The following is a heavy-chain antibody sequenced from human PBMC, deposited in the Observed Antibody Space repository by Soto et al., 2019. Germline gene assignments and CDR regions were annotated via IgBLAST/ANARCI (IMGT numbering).Heavy chain of an antibody. CDR1: GYTFSSYA. CDR2: INAGYGNT. D-gene: IGHD7-27*01. V-gene: IGHV1-3*01. Sequence: GSVKVSFKASGYTFSSYAMHWVRQAPGQSLEWMGWINAGYGNTKSSQKFQDRVTISRDTSASTAYMELTSLRSEDTAVYYCARDTGDGTFDFWGQGTLVTVSS. J-gene: IGHJ4*02. CDR3: ARDTGDGTFDF.